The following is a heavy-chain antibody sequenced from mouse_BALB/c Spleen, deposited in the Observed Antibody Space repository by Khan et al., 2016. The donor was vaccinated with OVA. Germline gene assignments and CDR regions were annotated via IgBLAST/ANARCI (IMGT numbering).Heavy chain of an antibody. CDR3: ARTARIKY. CDR2: ISYSGST. J-gene: IGHJ2*01. V-gene: IGHV3-2*02. CDR1: GYSITSGYG. D-gene: IGHD1-2*01. Sequence: EVQLVESGPGLVKPSQSLSLTCTVTGYSITSGYGWNWIRQFPGNKLEWMGNISYSGSTNYNPYLKSRISITRDTSKNQFFLQLNSVTTEDTATYYCARTARIKYWGQGTTLTVSS.